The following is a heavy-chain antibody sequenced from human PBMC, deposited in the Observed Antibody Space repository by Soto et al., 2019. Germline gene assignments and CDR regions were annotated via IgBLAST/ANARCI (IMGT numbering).Heavy chain of an antibody. CDR1: GGSISSYY. CDR3: ARHGEYSSSWYFDY. CDR2: IYYSGST. J-gene: IGHJ4*02. D-gene: IGHD6-13*01. V-gene: IGHV4-59*08. Sequence: QVQLQESGPGLVKPSETLSLTCTVSGGSISSYYWSWIRQPPGKGLEWIGYIYYSGSTNYNPSLKSRVTISVDTSKNHFSPKLRSVTAADTAVYYCARHGEYSSSWYFDYWGQGTLVTVSS.